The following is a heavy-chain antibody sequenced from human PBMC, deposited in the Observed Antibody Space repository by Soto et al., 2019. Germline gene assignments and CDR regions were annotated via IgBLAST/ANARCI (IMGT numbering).Heavy chain of an antibody. J-gene: IGHJ6*02. CDR3: AREPDTMGIAARTTHYYYGMDV. Sequence: PSQTLSLTRAISGDSVSSNSAAWNWIRQSPSGGLEWLGRTYYRSKWYNDYAVSVKSRITINPDTSKNQFSLQLNSVTPEDTAVYYCAREPDTMGIAARTTHYYYGMDVWGQGTTVTVYS. CDR2: TYYRSKWYN. V-gene: IGHV6-1*01. CDR1: GDSVSSNSAA. D-gene: IGHD6-6*01.